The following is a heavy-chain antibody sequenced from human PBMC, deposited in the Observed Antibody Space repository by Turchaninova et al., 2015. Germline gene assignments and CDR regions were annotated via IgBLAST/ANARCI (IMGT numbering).Heavy chain of an antibody. CDR2: SHHSGST. CDR1: VGSLSRNSYF. V-gene: IGHV4-39*01. Sequence: QLHLQESGPGLVKPSETLSLPCPFSVGSLSRNSYFGGWIRQSPGKGLEWIGRSHHSGSTYYNPSLKSRVTIFVDTSKNQFSLKLSSVTAADTAVYYCARHYDSGTYFGYWGQGTLLTVSS. J-gene: IGHJ4*02. CDR3: ARHYDSGTYFGY. D-gene: IGHD3-10*01.